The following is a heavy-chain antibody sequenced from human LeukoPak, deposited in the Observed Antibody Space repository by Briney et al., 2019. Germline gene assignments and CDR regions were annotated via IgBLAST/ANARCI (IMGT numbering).Heavy chain of an antibody. CDR1: GYTLTSYD. CDR2: MNPNSGNK. V-gene: IGHV1-8*01. Sequence: ASVTVSCKASGYTLTSYDINWVRQATGQGLEWMGLMNPNSGNKGYVQKFQGRVTMTRNTSISTAYMELSSLRSEDTAVYYCAIGITIFGVAPQGYRPPPCGMDVWGQGTTVTVSS. D-gene: IGHD3-3*01. J-gene: IGHJ6*02. CDR3: AIGITIFGVAPQGYRPPPCGMDV.